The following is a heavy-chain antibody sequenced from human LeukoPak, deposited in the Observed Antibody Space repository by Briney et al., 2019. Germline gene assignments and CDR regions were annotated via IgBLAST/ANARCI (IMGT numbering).Heavy chain of an antibody. CDR3: ARGSRGLHFDY. D-gene: IGHD3-16*01. CDR1: GGSISSGGYS. CDR2: IYHSGST. V-gene: IGHV4-30-2*01. J-gene: IGHJ4*02. Sequence: PSQTLSLTCAVSGGSISSGGYSWSWIRQPPGKGLEWIGYIYHSGSTYYNPSLKSRVTISVDRSKNQFSLKLSSVTAADTAVYYCARGSRGLHFDYWGQGTLVTVSS.